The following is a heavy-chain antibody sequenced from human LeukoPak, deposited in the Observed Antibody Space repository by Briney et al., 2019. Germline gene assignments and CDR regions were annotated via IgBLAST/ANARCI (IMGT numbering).Heavy chain of an antibody. CDR3: ARYSNYGDYYYYYMDV. CDR2: TYTSGST. Sequence: SETLSLTCTVSGGSISSYDWSWIRQPAGKGLEWIGRTYTSGSTNYNPSLKSRVTMSVDTSKNQFSLKLSSVTAADTAVYYCARYSNYGDYYYYYMDVWGKGTTVTVSS. V-gene: IGHV4-4*07. CDR1: GGSISSYD. D-gene: IGHD4-11*01. J-gene: IGHJ6*03.